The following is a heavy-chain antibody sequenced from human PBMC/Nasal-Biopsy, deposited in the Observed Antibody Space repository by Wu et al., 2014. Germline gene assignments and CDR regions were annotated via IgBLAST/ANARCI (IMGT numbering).Heavy chain of an antibody. CDR3: AKTIGGGINELDY. CDR1: GFPFNTFW. D-gene: IGHD1-26*01. J-gene: IGHJ4*02. V-gene: IGHV3-23*01. Sequence: LRLSCAASGFPFNTFWMSWVRQAPGKGLEWVSGIVGSDGSTHYADSVKGRFTISRDNSKSTLYLQMNSLRAEDTAVYYCAKTIGGGINELDYWGPGNPGHRLL. CDR2: IVGSDGST.